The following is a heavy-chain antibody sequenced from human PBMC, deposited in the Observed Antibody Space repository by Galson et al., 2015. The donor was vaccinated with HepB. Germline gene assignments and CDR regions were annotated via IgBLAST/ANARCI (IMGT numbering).Heavy chain of an antibody. CDR2: ISNNADTT. CDR3: LTGWYGGGY. D-gene: IGHD6-19*01. Sequence: SLRLSCAASGFTFSTYAMHWVRQAPGKGLEYVSVISNNADTTYYADSVKGRFTISRDNSNNTLYLQMSSLRPDDTAVYYCLTGWYGGGYWGQGTLVTVSS. V-gene: IGHV3-64D*06. J-gene: IGHJ4*02. CDR1: GFTFSTYA.